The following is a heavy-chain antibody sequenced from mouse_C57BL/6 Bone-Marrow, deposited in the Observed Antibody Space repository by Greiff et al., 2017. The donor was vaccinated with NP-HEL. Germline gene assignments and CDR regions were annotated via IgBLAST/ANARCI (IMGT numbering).Heavy chain of an antibody. D-gene: IGHD1-3*01. CDR1: GFTFSDYG. V-gene: IGHV5-17*01. CDR2: ISSGSSTI. Sequence: EVQLKESGGGLVKPGGSLKLSCAASGFTFSDYGMHWVRQAPEKGLEWVAYISSGSSTIYYADTVKGRFTISRDNAKNTLFLQMTSLRSEDTAMYYCASTPTEKWITDAMDDWGQGTSVTVSS. J-gene: IGHJ4*01. CDR3: ASTPTEKWITDAMDD.